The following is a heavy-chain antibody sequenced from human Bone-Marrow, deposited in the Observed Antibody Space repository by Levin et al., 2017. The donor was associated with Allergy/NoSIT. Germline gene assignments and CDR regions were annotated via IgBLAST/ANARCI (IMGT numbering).Heavy chain of an antibody. CDR2: IYSGGGT. CDR3: SKVGQLDRDRVPYFDV. D-gene: IGHD1-1*01. Sequence: GGSLRLSCTASGVTVFNNYFMWVRQAPGKGLEWVSHIYSGGGTNYADSVKGRFSVSRDNSKNTLYLELNNLRVEDTAVYYCSKVGQLDRDRVPYFDVWGQGALVTV. CDR1: GVTVFNNY. V-gene: IGHV3-66*01. J-gene: IGHJ4*02.